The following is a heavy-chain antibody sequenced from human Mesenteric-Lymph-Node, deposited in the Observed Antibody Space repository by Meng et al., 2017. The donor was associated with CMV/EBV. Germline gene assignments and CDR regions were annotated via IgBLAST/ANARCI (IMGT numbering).Heavy chain of an antibody. CDR2: ISGTSDRI. D-gene: IGHD3-9*01. CDR1: GFPFTSYA. J-gene: IGHJ4*02. CDR3: APGGGLTVIDY. V-gene: IGHV3-23*01. Sequence: SCAASGFPFTSYAMSWVRQAPGKGLEWVSAISGTSDRIFYADSVKGRFSISRDNSKNTLYLQMNSLRAEDTAVYYCAPGGGLTVIDYWGQGTLVTVSS.